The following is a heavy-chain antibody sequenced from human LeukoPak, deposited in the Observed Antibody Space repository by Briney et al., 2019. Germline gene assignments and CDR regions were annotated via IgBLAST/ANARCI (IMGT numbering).Heavy chain of an antibody. V-gene: IGHV7-4-1*02. CDR3: AKQGPGHCGGTSCYGVDY. Sequence: ASVKVSCKASGYTFTSHAMNWVRQAPGQGLEWMGWINTNTGNPTYAQGFTGRFVFSLDTSVSTAYLQISSLKAEDTAVYFCAKQGPGHCGGTSCYGVDYWGQGTLVTVSS. CDR2: INTNTGNP. J-gene: IGHJ4*02. CDR1: GYTFTSHA. D-gene: IGHD2-2*01.